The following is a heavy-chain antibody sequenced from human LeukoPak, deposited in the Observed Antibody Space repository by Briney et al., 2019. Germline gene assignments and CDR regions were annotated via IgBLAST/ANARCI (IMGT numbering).Heavy chain of an antibody. V-gene: IGHV4-59*12. CDR2: IYYSGST. CDR3: AREGQQLVPRADAFDI. D-gene: IGHD6-13*01. J-gene: IGHJ3*02. Sequence: PSETLSLTCTVSGGSISSYYWSWIRQPPGKGLEWIGYIYYSGSTNYNPSLKSRVTISVDTSKNQFSLKLSSVTAADTAVYYCAREGQQLVPRADAFDIWGQGTMVTVSS. CDR1: GGSISSYY.